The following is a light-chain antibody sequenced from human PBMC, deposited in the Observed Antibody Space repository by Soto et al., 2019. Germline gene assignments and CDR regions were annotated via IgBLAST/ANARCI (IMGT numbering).Light chain of an antibody. V-gene: IGKV3-15*01. CDR3: QQYNNWPRT. Sequence: DIVMTQSPATLSVSPGERATLSCRASQSVSSNLAWYQQKPGQAPRLLIYGASTRATGIPARFSGSGSGTEFTLTIGSLPSEDFAVYYCQQYNNWPRTFGPGTKVDIK. CDR2: GAS. J-gene: IGKJ3*01. CDR1: QSVSSN.